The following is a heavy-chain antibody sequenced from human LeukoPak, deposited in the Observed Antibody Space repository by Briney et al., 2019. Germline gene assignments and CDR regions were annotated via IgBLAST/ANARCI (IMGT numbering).Heavy chain of an antibody. J-gene: IGHJ4*02. CDR1: GFTFSSYA. V-gene: IGHV3-30-3*01. Sequence: GRSLRLSCAASGFTFSSYAMHWVRQAPGKGLEWVAVISYDGSNKYYADSVKGRFTISRDNSKNTLYLQMNSLRAEDTAVYYCAAGTFTFDYWGQGTLVTVSS. CDR2: ISYDGSNK. D-gene: IGHD1-26*01. CDR3: AAGTFTFDY.